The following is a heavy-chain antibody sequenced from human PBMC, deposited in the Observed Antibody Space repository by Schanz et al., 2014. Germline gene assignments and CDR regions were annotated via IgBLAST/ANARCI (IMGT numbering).Heavy chain of an antibody. CDR2: ISGSGGST. J-gene: IGHJ4*02. CDR3: AKEVRLVLRDWLPTPDFDY. Sequence: EVQVVESGGDLVQPGGSLRLSCAVSGCTFSNYGMGWVRQAPGKGLEWVSAISGSGGSTYYADSVKGRFTISRDNSKNTLFLQINSLRAEATALYFCAKEVRLVLRDWLPTPDFDYWGQGTLVTFSS. D-gene: IGHD3-3*01. V-gene: IGHV3-23*04. CDR1: GCTFSNYG.